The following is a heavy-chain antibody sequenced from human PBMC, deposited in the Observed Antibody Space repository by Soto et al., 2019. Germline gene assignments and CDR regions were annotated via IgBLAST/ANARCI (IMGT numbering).Heavy chain of an antibody. CDR2: ISAYNGNT. V-gene: IGHV1-18*01. CDR3: ARRRYFDQYYYYGMDV. CDR1: GYTLTSYG. J-gene: IGHJ6*02. Sequence: QVQLVQSGAEVKKPGASVKVSCKASGYTLTSYGISWVRQAPGQGLEWMGWISAYNGNTNYAQKLQGRVTMTTDTSTSTAYMELRSLRSDDTAVYYCARRRYFDQYYYYGMDVWGQGTTVTVSS. D-gene: IGHD3-9*01.